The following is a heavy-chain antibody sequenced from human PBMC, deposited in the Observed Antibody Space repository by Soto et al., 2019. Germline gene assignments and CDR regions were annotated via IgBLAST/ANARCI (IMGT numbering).Heavy chain of an antibody. CDR2: ISYNGRNK. Sequence: GGSLRPSCAASGFTFSFYAVHWVRQAPGKGLEWVAVISYNGRNKHYVDSVKGRFTISSDNSQDALYLQMDSLRPDDTAVYYCARQAKIGDRSQFYFDSWGQGTLVAVSS. J-gene: IGHJ4*02. D-gene: IGHD3-16*01. V-gene: IGHV3-30*04. CDR1: GFTFSFYA. CDR3: ARQAKIGDRSQFYFDS.